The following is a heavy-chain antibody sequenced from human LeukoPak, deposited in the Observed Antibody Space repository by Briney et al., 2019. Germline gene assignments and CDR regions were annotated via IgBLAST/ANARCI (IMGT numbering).Heavy chain of an antibody. V-gene: IGHV4-34*01. Sequence: SETLSLTCAVYGGSFSGYYWSWIRQPPGKGLEWIGGINHSGSTNYNPSLKSRVTISVDTSKDQFSLKLSSVTGADTAVYYCARGRGYIVVVPAATAYFQHWGQGTLVTVSS. CDR3: ARGRGYIVVVPAATAYFQH. CDR1: GGSFSGYY. J-gene: IGHJ1*01. D-gene: IGHD2-2*01. CDR2: INHSGST.